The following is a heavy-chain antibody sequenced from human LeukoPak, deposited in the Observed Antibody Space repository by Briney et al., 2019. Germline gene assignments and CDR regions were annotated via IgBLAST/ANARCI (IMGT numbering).Heavy chain of an antibody. J-gene: IGHJ4*02. Sequence: SETLSLTCTVSGGSISSGGYYWSWIRQHPGKGLEWIGYIYYSGSTYYNPSLKSRVTISVDTSKNQFSLKLSSVTAADTAVNSGARGGFNWNDEGYFDYWGQGTLVTVSS. V-gene: IGHV4-31*03. CDR3: ARGGFNWNDEGYFDY. CDR1: GGSISSGGYY. CDR2: IYYSGST. D-gene: IGHD1-20*01.